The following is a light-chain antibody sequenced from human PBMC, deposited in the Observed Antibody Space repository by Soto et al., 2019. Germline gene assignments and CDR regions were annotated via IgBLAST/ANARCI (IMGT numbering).Light chain of an antibody. CDR3: QHYDNWPARA. CDR1: QSVGSN. CDR2: GAS. V-gene: IGKV3-15*01. Sequence: IVMTQFPANPSVSPGERVTLCCRSSQSVGSNLAWYQQKPGQTPRLLIYGASTRATGIPARFRGSGSETDFTLTISSLQSEDVAVYYCQHYDNWPARAFGQGTKVDIK. J-gene: IGKJ1*01.